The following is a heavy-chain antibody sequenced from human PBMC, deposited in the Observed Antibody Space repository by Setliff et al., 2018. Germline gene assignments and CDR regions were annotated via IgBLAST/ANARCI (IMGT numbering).Heavy chain of an antibody. CDR2: VYDSGTT. J-gene: IGHJ4*02. V-gene: IGHV4-39*01. CDR1: GASITNINYY. CDR3: ASCRYQVPYDY. Sequence: SETLSLTCTVSGASITNINYYWGWIRQPPGKGLEWIGTVYDSGTTYYNPSLKSRVTIFVDTSKNQFSLNLNSVTAADTGVYYCASCRYQVPYDYWGQGILVTVSS. D-gene: IGHD2-2*01.